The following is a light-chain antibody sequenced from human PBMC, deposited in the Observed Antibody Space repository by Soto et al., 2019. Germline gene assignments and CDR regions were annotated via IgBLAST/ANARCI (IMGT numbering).Light chain of an antibody. Sequence: AIQLTQSPSSLSASVGDRVTITCRASQVISNGLGWFQHRPGSAPKLLIYAPSSFQSGVPSRFSGSGSGTEFTLTISSLQPEDFATYYCLQDSNHPLTFGQGTKLEVK. CDR3: LQDSNHPLT. J-gene: IGKJ2*01. CDR1: QVISNG. CDR2: APS. V-gene: IGKV1-6*01.